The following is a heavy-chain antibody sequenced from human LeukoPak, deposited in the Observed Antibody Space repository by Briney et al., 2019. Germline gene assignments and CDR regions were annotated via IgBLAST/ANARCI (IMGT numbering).Heavy chain of an antibody. D-gene: IGHD5-12*01. J-gene: IGHJ6*03. V-gene: IGHV1-2*02. Sequence: GASVKVSCKASGYTFTSYDINWVRQATGQGLEWMGWMNPNSGGTNYAQKFQGRVTMTGDTSISTAYMELSSLRSDDTAVYYCARLYSGYGNYYYYMDVWGKGTTVTVSS. CDR3: ARLYSGYGNYYYYMDV. CDR2: MNPNSGGT. CDR1: GYTFTSYD.